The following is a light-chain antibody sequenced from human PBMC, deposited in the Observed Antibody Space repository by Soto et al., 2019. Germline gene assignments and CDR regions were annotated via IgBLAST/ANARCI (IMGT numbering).Light chain of an antibody. CDR3: QQYNNWPPRFT. J-gene: IGKJ3*01. CDR1: QSVSSN. V-gene: IGKV3-15*01. CDR2: GAS. Sequence: EIVMTQSPATLSVSPGERATLSCRASQSVSSNLAWYQQKPGQAPRLLIYGASTRATGIPARFGGSGSGTEFTLTISSLQSEDFAVYYCQQYNNWPPRFTFGPGTKVDIK.